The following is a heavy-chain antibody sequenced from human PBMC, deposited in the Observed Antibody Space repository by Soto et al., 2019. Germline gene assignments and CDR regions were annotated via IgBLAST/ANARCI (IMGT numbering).Heavy chain of an antibody. Sequence: GGSLRLSCAASGFTFSSYGMHWVRQAPGKGLEWVSRINSDGSSTSYADSVKGRFTISRDNAKNTLYLQMNSLRAEDTAVYYCVRTSLVVAAATREDYWGQGTLVTVSS. CDR1: GFTFSSYG. V-gene: IGHV3-74*01. CDR2: INSDGSST. J-gene: IGHJ4*02. CDR3: VRTSLVVAAATREDY. D-gene: IGHD2-15*01.